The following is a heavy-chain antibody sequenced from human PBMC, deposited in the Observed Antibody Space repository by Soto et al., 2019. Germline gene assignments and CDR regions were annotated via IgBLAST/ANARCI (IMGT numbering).Heavy chain of an antibody. V-gene: IGHV1-8*01. CDR2: MNPNSGNK. CDR3: ARGPGSWYYYYMDG. D-gene: IGHD6-13*01. J-gene: IGHJ6*03. Sequence: QVQLVQSGAEVKKPGASVKVSCKASGYTFTSYDINWVRQATGQVLEWMGWMNPNSGNKGYAQKFQVRGTMTRHTSISTAYMNLSSLRSEDTAVYYCARGPGSWYYYYMDGWGKGTTVTVSS. CDR1: GYTFTSYD.